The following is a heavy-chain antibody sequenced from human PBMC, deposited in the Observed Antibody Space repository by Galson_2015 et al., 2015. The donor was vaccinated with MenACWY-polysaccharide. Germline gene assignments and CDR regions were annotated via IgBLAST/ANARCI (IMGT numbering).Heavy chain of an antibody. V-gene: IGHV1-18*04. Sequence: SVKVSCKASGYTFTNCAITWVRQAPGQGLEWMGWVRTYNGDTNYAQKLQGRVAMTTDTSTSTAYMELRSLRSDDTAVYYCTRVSFYYGLYLDFWGQGTLVTVSS. CDR3: TRVSFYYGLYLDF. D-gene: IGHD3-10*01. CDR1: GYTFTNCA. CDR2: VRTYNGDT. J-gene: IGHJ4*02.